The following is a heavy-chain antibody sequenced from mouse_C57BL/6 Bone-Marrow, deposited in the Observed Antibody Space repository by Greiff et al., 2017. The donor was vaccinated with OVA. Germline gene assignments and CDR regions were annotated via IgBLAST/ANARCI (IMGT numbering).Heavy chain of an antibody. CDR3: AKDYDGYSLWYFDY. CDR1: GFSLTSYG. D-gene: IGHD2-3*01. J-gene: IGHJ2*01. V-gene: IGHV2-5*01. CDR2: IWRGGST. Sequence: QVQLKESGPGLVQPSQSLSITCTVSGFSLTSYGVHWVRQSPGKGLEWLGVIWRGGSTDYNAAFMSRLSITKDNSKRQVFFKMNSLQADDTAIYYCAKDYDGYSLWYFDYWGQGTTLTVSS.